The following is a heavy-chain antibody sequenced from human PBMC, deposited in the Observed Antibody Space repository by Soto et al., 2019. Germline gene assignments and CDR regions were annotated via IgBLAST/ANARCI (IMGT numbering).Heavy chain of an antibody. V-gene: IGHV1-18*01. CDR1: GYTFTSYG. D-gene: IGHD1-7*01. CDR2: ISAHNGNT. J-gene: IGHJ6*02. Sequence: ASVKVSCKASGYTFTSYGISWVRQAPGKGLEWMGWISAHNGNTNYAQKLQGRVTMTTDTSTSTAYMELRSLRSDDTAVYYCARDRAPGTTYLHYYYGMDVWGQGTTVTVSS. CDR3: ARDRAPGTTYLHYYYGMDV.